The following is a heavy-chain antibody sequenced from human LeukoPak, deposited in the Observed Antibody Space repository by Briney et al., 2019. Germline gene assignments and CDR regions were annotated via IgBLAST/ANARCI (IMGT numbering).Heavy chain of an antibody. V-gene: IGHV4-34*01. CDR3: ARSTTVTTAYYFDY. J-gene: IGHJ4*02. D-gene: IGHD4-17*01. Sequence: SETLSLTCAVYGGSFSVYYWSWIRQPPGKGLEWIGEINHSGSTNYNPSLKSRVTISVDTSKNQFSLKLSSVTAADTAVYYCARSTTVTTAYYFDYWGQGTLVTVSS. CDR2: INHSGST. CDR1: GGSFSVYY.